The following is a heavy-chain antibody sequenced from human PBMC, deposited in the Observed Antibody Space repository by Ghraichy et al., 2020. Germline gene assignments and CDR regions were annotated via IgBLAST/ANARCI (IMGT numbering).Heavy chain of an antibody. CDR3: VRARGGYSWGEGIGFDL. J-gene: IGHJ4*02. CDR1: GFTLGNHG. CDR2: ISTANGNK. Sequence: ASVKVSCKAEGFTLGNHGFNWVRRAPGQGLEWMGWISTANGNKEYAEKIKGRATVSTDTPTSTIYLELRSLTADDTAIYYCVRARGGYSWGEGIGFDLWGQGTVVTVSS. D-gene: IGHD1-26*01. V-gene: IGHV1-18*01.